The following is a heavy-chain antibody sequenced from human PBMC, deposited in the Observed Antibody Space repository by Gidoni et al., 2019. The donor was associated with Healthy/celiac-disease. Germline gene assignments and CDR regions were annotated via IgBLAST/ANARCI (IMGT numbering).Heavy chain of an antibody. D-gene: IGHD6-13*01. CDR1: GRSISSYY. CDR3: ARHAAAAGTAYFDY. CDR2: IYYSGST. J-gene: IGHJ4*02. V-gene: IGHV4-59*08. Sequence: QVQLQESGPGLGKPSATLSLTCTVSGRSISSYYWSWIRQPPGKGLEWIGYIYYSGSTNYNPSLKSRVTISVDTSKNQFSLKLSSVTAADTAVYYCARHAAAAGTAYFDYWGQGTLVTVSS.